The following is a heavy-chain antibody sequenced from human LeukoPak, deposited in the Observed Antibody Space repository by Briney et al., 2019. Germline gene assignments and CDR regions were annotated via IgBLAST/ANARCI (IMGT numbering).Heavy chain of an antibody. Sequence: PGGSLRLSCAASGFTFSSFAMSWVRQAPGKGLEWVSFISASGGTTYYADSVKGRFTISRDNSKNTLYLQMNSLRAEDTAVYYCAKDGRGSHSSGSYFEYWAQGTGVSVPA. D-gene: IGHD6-19*01. CDR1: GFTFSSFA. CDR3: AKDGRGSHSSGSYFEY. J-gene: IGHJ4*02. V-gene: IGHV3-23*01. CDR2: ISASGGTT.